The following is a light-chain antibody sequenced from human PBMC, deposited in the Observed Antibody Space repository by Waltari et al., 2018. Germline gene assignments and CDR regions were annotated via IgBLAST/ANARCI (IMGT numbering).Light chain of an antibody. CDR1: SSDVGNSYR. V-gene: IGLV2-23*02. J-gene: IGLJ3*02. CDR3: CPSTHNNLWV. CDR2: EVT. Sequence: QSALTQPASVSGSPGQSITISCTGTSSDVGNSYRVSWYQQHPGKAPKLMIYEVTKRPSGVSPRFSGSKSGKTASLTISGLRTEDEADYYCCPSTHNNLWVFGGGTKLTVL.